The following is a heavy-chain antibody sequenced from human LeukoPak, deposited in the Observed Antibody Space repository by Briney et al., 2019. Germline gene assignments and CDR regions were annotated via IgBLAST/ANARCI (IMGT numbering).Heavy chain of an antibody. CDR2: ISGSGGST. CDR3: AKGSPYSGSYFGFDY. D-gene: IGHD1-26*01. V-gene: IGHV3-23*01. J-gene: IGHJ4*02. Sequence: GGSLRLSCAASGFTFSSYWMSWVRQAPGKGLEWVSAISGSGGSTYYADSVKGRFTISRDNSKNTLYLQMNSLRAEDTAVYYCAKGSPYSGSYFGFDYWGQGTLVTVSS. CDR1: GFTFSSYW.